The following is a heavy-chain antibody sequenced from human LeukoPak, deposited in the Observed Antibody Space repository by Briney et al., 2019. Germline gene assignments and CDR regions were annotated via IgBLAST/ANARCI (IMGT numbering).Heavy chain of an antibody. D-gene: IGHD1-26*01. V-gene: IGHV3-30*01. CDR3: ARARNGTLKY. CDR2: ISYDGNHK. Sequence: GGSLRLSCAASGFTFSHYAMHWVRQAPGKGLEWVAVISYDGNHKYYADSVKGRFTISRDNSKNTLYVQMNSLRAEDTAVYYCARARNGTLKYWGQGTLVTVCS. CDR1: GFTFSHYA. J-gene: IGHJ4*02.